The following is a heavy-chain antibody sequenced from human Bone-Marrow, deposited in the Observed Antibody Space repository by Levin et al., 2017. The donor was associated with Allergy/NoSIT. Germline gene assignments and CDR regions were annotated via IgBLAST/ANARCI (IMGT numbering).Heavy chain of an antibody. D-gene: IGHD4-17*01. CDR3: ARAGLRRLLVGAFDI. CDR2: VNPYDGGA. V-gene: IGHV1-2*06. CDR1: GYTFTAYY. J-gene: IGHJ3*02. Sequence: ASVKVSCQASGYTFTAYYIHWVRQAPGQGLEWMGRVNPYDGGANYAQKFQGRVTLTTDTSINVAYMELSRLRSDATAVYYCARAGLRRLLVGAFDIWGQGTMVFVSS.